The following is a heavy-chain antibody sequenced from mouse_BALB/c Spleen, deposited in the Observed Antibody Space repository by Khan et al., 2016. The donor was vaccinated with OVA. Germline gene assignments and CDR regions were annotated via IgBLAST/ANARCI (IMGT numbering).Heavy chain of an antibody. V-gene: IGHV2-6-1*01. CDR2: IWSDGST. D-gene: IGHD2-10*01. Sequence: VQLQESGPGLVAPSQSLSITCTISGFSLTNYGVHWVRPPPGKGLEWLVVIWSDGSTTYNSTLKSRLSISKDNSKSQVFLKMNSLQTDDTAMYFCARQPYYHYYIMDYWGQGTSVTVSS. CDR3: ARQPYYHYYIMDY. J-gene: IGHJ4*01. CDR1: GFSLTNYG.